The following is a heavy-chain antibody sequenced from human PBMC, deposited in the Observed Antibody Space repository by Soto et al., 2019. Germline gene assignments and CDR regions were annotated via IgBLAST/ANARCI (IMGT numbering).Heavy chain of an antibody. CDR3: AKDQTDVTLFDY. CDR1: GFTFSSYG. Sequence: PGGSLRLSCAASGFTFSSYGMHWVRRAPGKGLEWVAVISYDGSNKYYADSVKGRFTISRDNSRNTLYLQVNSLRAEDTAVYYCAKDQTDVTLFDYWGQGTLVTVSS. V-gene: IGHV3-30*18. J-gene: IGHJ4*02. CDR2: ISYDGSNK. D-gene: IGHD2-21*02.